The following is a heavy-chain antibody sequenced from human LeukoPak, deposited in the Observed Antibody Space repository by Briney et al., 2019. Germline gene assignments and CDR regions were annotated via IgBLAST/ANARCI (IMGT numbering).Heavy chain of an antibody. V-gene: IGHV4-34*01. D-gene: IGHD4-23*01. J-gene: IGHJ4*02. CDR2: TNHSGST. Sequence: PSETLSLTCAVYGGSFSGYYWSWIRQPPGKGLEWIGETNHSGSTNYNPSLKSRVTISVDTSKNQFSLKLSSVTAADTAVYYCALRTTVVTFDYWGQGTLVTVSS. CDR1: GGSFSGYY. CDR3: ALRTTVVTFDY.